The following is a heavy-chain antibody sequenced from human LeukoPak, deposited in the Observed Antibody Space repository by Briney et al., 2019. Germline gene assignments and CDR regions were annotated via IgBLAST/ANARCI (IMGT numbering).Heavy chain of an antibody. J-gene: IGHJ4*02. CDR3: ARGVHGDYSYYFDY. Sequence: ASVKVSCKASGYTFTSYDINWVRQATGQGLEWMGWMNPNSGNTGYAQKFQGRVTMTRNTSIRTAYMELSSLRSEDTAVYYCARGVHGDYSYYFDYWGQGTLVTVSS. CDR1: GYTFTSYD. D-gene: IGHD4-17*01. V-gene: IGHV1-8*01. CDR2: MNPNSGNT.